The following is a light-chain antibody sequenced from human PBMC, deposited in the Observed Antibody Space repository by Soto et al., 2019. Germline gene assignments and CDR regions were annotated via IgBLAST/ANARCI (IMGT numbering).Light chain of an antibody. J-gene: IGLJ2*01. CDR3: NSYGGSSNVV. Sequence: QSALTQPPSASGSPGQSVTISCTGTSSDVGGYHFVSWNQQHPGKAPKIIIYEVSKRASGVPDRFSGSKSGNTASLTVSGLQPDDEADYYCNSYGGSSNVVFGGGTKVTVL. CDR2: EVS. CDR1: SSDVGGYHF. V-gene: IGLV2-8*01.